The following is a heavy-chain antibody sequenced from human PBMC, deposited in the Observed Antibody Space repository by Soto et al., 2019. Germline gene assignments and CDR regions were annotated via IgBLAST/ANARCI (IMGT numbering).Heavy chain of an antibody. CDR2: IIPILDIA. CDR3: ASFFGISCSGGSCYSGDMDV. D-gene: IGHD2-15*01. CDR1: GGTFSSYT. J-gene: IGHJ6*03. V-gene: IGHV1-69*02. Sequence: QVQLVQSGAEVKKPGSSVKVSCEASGGTFSSYTISWVRQAPGQGLEWMGRIIPILDIANYAQKFLGRVTSPADKSTSTAYKELSSLRSDDTAVYYCASFFGISCSGGSCYSGDMDVWGKGTTVTVSS.